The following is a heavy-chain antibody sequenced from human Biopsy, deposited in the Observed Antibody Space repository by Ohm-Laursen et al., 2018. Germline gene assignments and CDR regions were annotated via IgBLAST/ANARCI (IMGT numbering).Heavy chain of an antibody. Sequence: TQTLTLTCTLSGFSLNTRGMSVTWIRQPPGKALEWLARIDWDDVKFYSESLKTRLTISKGTSENHVVLTLSDVAPVDTATYYCARIPILVVPAAIVYRHRRHLQGLDVWGQGTTVIVSS. CDR2: IDWDDVK. CDR3: ARIPILVVPAAIVYRHRRHLQGLDV. D-gene: IGHD2-2*02. V-gene: IGHV2-70*16. CDR1: GFSLNTRGMS. J-gene: IGHJ6*02.